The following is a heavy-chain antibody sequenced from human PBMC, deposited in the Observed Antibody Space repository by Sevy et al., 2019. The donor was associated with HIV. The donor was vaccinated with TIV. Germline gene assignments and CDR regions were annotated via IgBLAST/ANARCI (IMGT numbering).Heavy chain of an antibody. D-gene: IGHD2-15*01. CDR1: GFTFSSYW. V-gene: IGHV3-74*01. CDR2: INSDGSST. Sequence: GGSLRLSCAASGFTFSSYWMHWVRQAPGKGLVWVSRINSDGSSTIYADSVKGRFTISRDNAKNTLYLQMNSLRAEDTAVYYCARELYCSGGSCYSITSGWLDPWGQGTLVTVSS. CDR3: ARELYCSGGSCYSITSGWLDP. J-gene: IGHJ5*02.